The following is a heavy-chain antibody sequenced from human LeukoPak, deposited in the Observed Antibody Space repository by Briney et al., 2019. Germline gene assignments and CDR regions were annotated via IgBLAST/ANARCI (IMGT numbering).Heavy chain of an antibody. Sequence: GGSLRLSCAASGFTLSSYAMSWVRQAPGKGLEWVSVISGSGASTFYADSVKGRFSISRDNSKNTLYLQMNSLRAEDTAVYYCAKDPSGASIVRYFDYWGQGTLVIVSS. CDR3: AKDPSGASIVRYFDY. J-gene: IGHJ4*02. CDR2: ISGSGAST. D-gene: IGHD3-16*02. CDR1: GFTLSSYA. V-gene: IGHV3-23*01.